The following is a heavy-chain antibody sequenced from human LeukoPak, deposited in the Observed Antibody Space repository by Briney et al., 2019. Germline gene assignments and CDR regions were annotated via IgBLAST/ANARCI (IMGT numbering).Heavy chain of an antibody. J-gene: IGHJ4*02. Sequence: GGSLGLSCVASGITFSASAMHWVRQAPGKGLEWVAFIRSDGSNKYYADSVKGRFTISRDDSKNTVYLQMSSLRPEDTAVYYCAEDKGTSYFDYWGQGTLVTVSS. CDR3: AEDKGTSYFDY. V-gene: IGHV3-30*02. D-gene: IGHD1-1*01. CDR1: GITFSASA. CDR2: IRSDGSNK.